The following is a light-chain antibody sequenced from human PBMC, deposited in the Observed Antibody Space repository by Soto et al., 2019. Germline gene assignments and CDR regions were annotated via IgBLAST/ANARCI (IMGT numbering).Light chain of an antibody. CDR2: DVS. V-gene: IGLV2-14*03. CDR3: SSYTSRNTEV. J-gene: IGLJ1*01. Sequence: QSALTQPASVSGSPGQSITISCTGTSSDIGAYNYVSWYQHHPGKAPKLIIYDVSTRPSGVSDRFSASKSGNTASLTISDLQADDEADYYCSSYTSRNTEVFGTGAKLTVL. CDR1: SSDIGAYNY.